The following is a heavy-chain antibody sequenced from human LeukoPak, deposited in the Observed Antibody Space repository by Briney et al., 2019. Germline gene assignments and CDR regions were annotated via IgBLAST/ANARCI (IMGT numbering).Heavy chain of an antibody. V-gene: IGHV3-23*01. Sequence: GGSLRLSCAASGFTFSSYAMSWVRQAPGKGLEWLSAISGSGGSTYYADSVKGLFTISRDNSKNTLYLQMNSLRAEDTAVYYCAKVEGVFVGATSAFDYWGQGTLVTVSS. J-gene: IGHJ4*02. CDR1: GFTFSSYA. D-gene: IGHD1-26*01. CDR2: ISGSGGST. CDR3: AKVEGVFVGATSAFDY.